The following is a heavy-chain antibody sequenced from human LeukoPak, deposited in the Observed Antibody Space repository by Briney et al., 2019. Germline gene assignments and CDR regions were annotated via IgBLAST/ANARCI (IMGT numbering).Heavy chain of an antibody. V-gene: IGHV1-18*01. Sequence: ASVKVSCKASGYTFNSYGISWVRQAPGLGLEWMGWINTYNGNTNYAQRFQGRVTMTKDTSTSTAYMELRSLTSDDTALYYCARDIDWTFEYWGQGTLVTVSS. D-gene: IGHD1-1*01. CDR1: GYTFNSYG. CDR2: INTYNGNT. CDR3: ARDIDWTFEY. J-gene: IGHJ4*02.